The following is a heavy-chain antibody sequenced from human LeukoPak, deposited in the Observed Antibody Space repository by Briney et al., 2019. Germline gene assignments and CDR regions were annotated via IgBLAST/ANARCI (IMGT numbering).Heavy chain of an antibody. J-gene: IGHJ4*02. CDR3: ARSTGGSSDY. D-gene: IGHD1-26*01. V-gene: IGHV3-21*01. CDR1: GFTFSSYS. CDR2: ISSSSSYI. Sequence: GGSLRLSCAAPGFTFSSYSMNWGRQAAGKGLEWVSSISSSSSYIYYADSVKGRFTISRDNAKNSLYLQMNSLRAEDTAVYYCARSTGGSSDYWGQGTLVTVSS.